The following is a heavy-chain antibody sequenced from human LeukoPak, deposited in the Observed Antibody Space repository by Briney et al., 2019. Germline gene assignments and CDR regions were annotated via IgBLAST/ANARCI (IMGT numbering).Heavy chain of an antibody. D-gene: IGHD3-3*01. CDR1: GYTFTSYG. J-gene: IGHJ4*02. Sequence: GASVKVSCKASGYTFTSYGISWVRQAPGQGLECMGWISAYNGNTNYAQKLQGRVTMTTDTSTSTAYMELRSLRSDDTAVYYCARDGLILRFLEWLLPLDYWGQGTLVTVSS. CDR3: ARDGLILRFLEWLLPLDY. V-gene: IGHV1-18*01. CDR2: ISAYNGNT.